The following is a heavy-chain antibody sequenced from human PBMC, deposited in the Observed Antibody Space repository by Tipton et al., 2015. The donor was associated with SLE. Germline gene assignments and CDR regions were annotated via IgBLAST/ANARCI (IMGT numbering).Heavy chain of an antibody. D-gene: IGHD2-21*01. CDR1: GGSISSYY. Sequence: TLSLTCTVSGGSISSYYWSWIRQPPGKGLEWIGYIYYSGSTYYNPSLKSRVTISVDTSKNQFSLKLSSVTAADTAVYYCARDNCGGDCYRYFQHWGQGSLVTVSS. CDR3: ARDNCGGDCYRYFQH. V-gene: IGHV4-59*12. J-gene: IGHJ1*01. CDR2: IYYSGST.